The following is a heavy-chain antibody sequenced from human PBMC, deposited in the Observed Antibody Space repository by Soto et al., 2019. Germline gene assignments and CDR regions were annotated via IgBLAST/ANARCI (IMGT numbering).Heavy chain of an antibody. V-gene: IGHV4-4*02. CDR1: GDSISSDKW. D-gene: IGHD3-10*01. J-gene: IGHJ4*02. CDR3: GSGSYYNRPFDF. Sequence: SETLSLTCAVSGDSISSDKWWSWVRQPPGKGLEWIGEIYHSGRTNCNPSLKSRVTISVEKSKNQFSLELSSMTAADTAVYYFGSGSYYNRPFDFWGQGTLVTVSS. CDR2: IYHSGRT.